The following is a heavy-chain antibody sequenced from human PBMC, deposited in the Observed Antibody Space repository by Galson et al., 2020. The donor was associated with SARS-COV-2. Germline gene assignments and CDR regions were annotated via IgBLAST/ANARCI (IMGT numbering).Heavy chain of an antibody. J-gene: IGHJ4*02. CDR3: ARDSYYYDSSGYQGGSFDY. CDR1: GFTFSSYA. V-gene: IGHV3-30-3*01. Sequence: SCAASGFTFSSYAMHWVRQAPGKGLEWVAVISYDGSNKYYADSVKGRFTISRDNSKNTLYLQMNSLRAEDTAVYYCARDSYYYDSSGYQGGSFDYWGQGTLVTVSS. CDR2: ISYDGSNK. D-gene: IGHD3-22*01.